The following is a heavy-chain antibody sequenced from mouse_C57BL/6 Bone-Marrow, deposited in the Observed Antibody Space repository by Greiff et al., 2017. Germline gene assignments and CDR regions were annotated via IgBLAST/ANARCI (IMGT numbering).Heavy chain of an antibody. CDR3: GLRYLYAMDY. J-gene: IGHJ4*01. Sequence: EVQLQQSGAELVRPGASVKLSCTASGFNIKDDYMHWVKQRPEQGLEWIGWIDPENGDTEYASKFQGKATITTDTSSNTAYLQLSSLTSEDTAVYYCGLRYLYAMDYWGQGTSVTVSS. D-gene: IGHD1-1*01. V-gene: IGHV14-4*01. CDR2: IDPENGDT. CDR1: GFNIKDDY.